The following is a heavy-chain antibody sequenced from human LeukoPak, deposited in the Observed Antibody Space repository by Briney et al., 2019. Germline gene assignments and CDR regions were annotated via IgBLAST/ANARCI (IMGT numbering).Heavy chain of an antibody. CDR3: ASSYGSGSYRYGMDV. D-gene: IGHD3-10*01. CDR2: IYHSGST. V-gene: IGHV4-30-2*01. CDR1: GGSISSGGYS. J-gene: IGHJ6*02. Sequence: SETLSLTCSVSGGSISSGGYSWCWIRQPPGKGLEWIGYIYHSGSTYYNPSLKSRVTISVDRSKNQFSLKLSSVTAADTAVYYCASSYGSGSYRYGMDVWGQGTTVTVSS.